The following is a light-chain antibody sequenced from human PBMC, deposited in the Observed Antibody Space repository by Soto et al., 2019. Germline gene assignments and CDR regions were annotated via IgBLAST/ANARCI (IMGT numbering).Light chain of an antibody. J-gene: IGKJ2*01. CDR3: QQYNNWPFMYT. V-gene: IGKV3-15*01. CDR1: QSVSSN. CDR2: GAS. Sequence: EIVMTQSPATLSVSPRERATLSCRASQSVSSNLAWYQQKPGQAPRLLIYGASTMATGIPARFSGSGSGTEFTLTISSLQSEDFAVYYCQQYNNWPFMYTFGQGTKLEIK.